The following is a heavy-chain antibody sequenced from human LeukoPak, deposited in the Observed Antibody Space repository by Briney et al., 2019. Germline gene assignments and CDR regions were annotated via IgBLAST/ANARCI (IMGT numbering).Heavy chain of an antibody. CDR2: RIPMFGGA. CDR1: VCSCSNYA. D-gene: IGHD3-22*01. CDR3: ARDSPTNYYDAG. J-gene: IGHJ4*02. V-gene: IGHV1-69*06. Sequence: ASVKVSFKASVCSCSNYAISWGRQAPGQGLEWMGGRIPMFGGANYAQKSQSRVTITADKSTSMDYMALSSLSSEDTAVYYCARDSPTNYYDAGWGQGTLVTVSS.